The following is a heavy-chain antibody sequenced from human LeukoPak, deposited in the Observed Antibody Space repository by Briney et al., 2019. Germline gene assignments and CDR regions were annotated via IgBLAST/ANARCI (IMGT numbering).Heavy chain of an antibody. V-gene: IGHV1-2*06. CDR1: GYTFTGYY. J-gene: IGHJ4*02. D-gene: IGHD3-22*01. Sequence: ASVKVSCKASGYTFTGYYMHWMRQAPGQGLEWIGRINPNSGGTNYAQKFQGRVTITRDTSISTAYMELSRLRSDDTAVYYCARDRYYYDSSGQIDYWGQGTLVTVSS. CDR3: ARDRYYYDSSGQIDY. CDR2: INPNSGGT.